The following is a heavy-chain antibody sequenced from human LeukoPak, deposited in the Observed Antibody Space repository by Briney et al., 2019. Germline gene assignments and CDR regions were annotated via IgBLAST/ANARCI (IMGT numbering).Heavy chain of an antibody. CDR3: ARVSVRRRFLDY. D-gene: IGHD3-16*01. Sequence: PSQTLSLTCTVSGGSISSGDYYWSWIRQTPGKGLEWIGYIYYSGTTYYNPSLESRVTISVDTSKNQFSLKLSSATTADTAVYYCARVSVRRRFLDYWGQGTLVTVSS. V-gene: IGHV4-30-4*08. CDR1: GGSISSGDYY. J-gene: IGHJ4*02. CDR2: IYYSGTT.